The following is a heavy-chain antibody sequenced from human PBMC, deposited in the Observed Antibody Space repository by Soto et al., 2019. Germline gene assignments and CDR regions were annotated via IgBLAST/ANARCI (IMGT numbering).Heavy chain of an antibody. CDR3: ARGMITLDYFDY. CDR1: GGSISSGDYY. Sequence: SETLSLTCTVSGGSISSGDYYWSWIRQPPGKGLEWIGYIYYSGSTYYNPSLKSRVTISVDTSKNQFSLKLSSVTAADTAVYYCARGMITLDYFDYWGQGTLVTVSS. J-gene: IGHJ4*02. D-gene: IGHD3-16*01. V-gene: IGHV4-30-4*01. CDR2: IYYSGST.